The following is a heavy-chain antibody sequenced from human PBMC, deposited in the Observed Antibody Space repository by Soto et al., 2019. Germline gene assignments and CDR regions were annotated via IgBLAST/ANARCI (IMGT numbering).Heavy chain of an antibody. CDR2: INHSGST. J-gene: IGHJ6*02. CDR1: GGSFSGYY. V-gene: IGHV4-34*01. D-gene: IGHD6-13*01. CDR3: AKYSSSWPYYYYYGMDV. Sequence: PSETLSLTCAVYGGSFSGYYWIWIRQPPGEGLEWIGEINHSGSTNYNPSLKSRVTISVDTSKNQFSLKLSSVTAADTAVYYCAKYSSSWPYYYYYGMDVWGQGTTVTVSS.